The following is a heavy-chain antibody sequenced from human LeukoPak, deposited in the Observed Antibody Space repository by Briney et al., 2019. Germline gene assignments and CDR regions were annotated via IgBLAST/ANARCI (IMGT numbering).Heavy chain of an antibody. Sequence: PSETLSLTCTVSGVSISSYYWSWIRQPPGKGLEWIGYIYYSGSTNYNPSLKSRVTISVDTSKNQFTLKLSSVTAADTAVYYCARWDDYGGNSGTGFDYWGQGTLVTVSS. V-gene: IGHV4-59*01. J-gene: IGHJ4*02. CDR1: GVSISSYY. CDR3: ARWDDYGGNSGTGFDY. D-gene: IGHD4-23*01. CDR2: IYYSGST.